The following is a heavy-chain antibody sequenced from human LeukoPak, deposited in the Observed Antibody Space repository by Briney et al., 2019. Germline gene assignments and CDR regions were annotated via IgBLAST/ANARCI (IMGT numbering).Heavy chain of an antibody. Sequence: GGPLRLSCAASGFTFSSYAMSWVRQAPGKGLEWVSAITGSGGSTYYADSVKGRFTISRDNSKNTLYLQMNSLTTEDTAVYYRAKDWDSSGWWKTEYYFDYWGQGTLVTVSS. CDR3: AKDWDSSGWWKTEYYFDY. D-gene: IGHD6-19*01. V-gene: IGHV3-23*01. J-gene: IGHJ4*02. CDR1: GFTFSSYA. CDR2: ITGSGGST.